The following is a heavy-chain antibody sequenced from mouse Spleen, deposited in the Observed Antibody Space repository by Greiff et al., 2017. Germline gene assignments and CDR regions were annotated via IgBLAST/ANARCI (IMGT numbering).Heavy chain of an antibody. J-gene: IGHJ2*01. D-gene: IGHD1-1*01. V-gene: IGHV1-5*01. Sequence: EVKLMESGTVLARPGASVKMSCKASGYSFTSYWLHWVQQRPGPGLEWIGAIYPGNSDTSYNQKFKGKAKLTAVTSASTAYMELSSLTNEDSAVYYCTTNYYGSSYGYWGQGTTLTVSS. CDR3: TTNYYGSSYGY. CDR1: GYSFTSYW. CDR2: IYPGNSDT.